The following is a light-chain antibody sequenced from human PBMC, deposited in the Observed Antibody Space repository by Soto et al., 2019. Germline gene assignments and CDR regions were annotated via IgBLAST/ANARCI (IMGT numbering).Light chain of an antibody. CDR3: SSYTNSNTRV. CDR1: NSDVGDYNY. V-gene: IGLV2-14*01. CDR2: EVS. Sequence: QSALNQPASVSGAPGRSITISCTGTNSDVGDYNYVSWYQQHPGKAPKLIIYEVSNRPSGISDRFSASKSGNTASLTISGLQAEDEADYYCSSYTNSNTRVFGTGTKVTVL. J-gene: IGLJ1*01.